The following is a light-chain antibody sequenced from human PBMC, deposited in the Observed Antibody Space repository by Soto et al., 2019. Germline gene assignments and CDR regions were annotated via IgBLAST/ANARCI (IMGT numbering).Light chain of an antibody. CDR1: ENIFKF. CDR2: AAS. J-gene: IGKJ4*01. V-gene: IGKV1-5*01. CDR3: QHYHSQSIT. Sequence: DLLLIQSPATLSASVGDRITITCRASENIFKFLAWYQQRSGSAPNLLIYAASDLERGVPSRFSGSGSGTDFTLTIDNLQPNDSATYFCQHYHSQSITFGGGTQVDVK.